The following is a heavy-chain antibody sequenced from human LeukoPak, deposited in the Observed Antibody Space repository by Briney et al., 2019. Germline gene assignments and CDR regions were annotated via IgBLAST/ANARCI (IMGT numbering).Heavy chain of an antibody. J-gene: IGHJ1*01. CDR2: ISAYNGNT. D-gene: IGHD2-21*02. V-gene: IGHV1-18*01. Sequence: ASVKVSCKASGGTFSSYAISWVRQAPGQGLEWMGWISAYNGNTNYAQKLQGRVTMTTDTSTSTAYMELRSLRSDDTAVYYCARVHLAYCGGDCYTYAEYFQHWGQGTLVTVSS. CDR3: ARVHLAYCGGDCYTYAEYFQH. CDR1: GGTFSSYA.